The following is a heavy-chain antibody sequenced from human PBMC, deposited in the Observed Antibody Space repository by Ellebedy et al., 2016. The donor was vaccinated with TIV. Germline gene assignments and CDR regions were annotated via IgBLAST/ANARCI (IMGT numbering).Heavy chain of an antibody. D-gene: IGHD4-17*01. J-gene: IGHJ5*02. CDR1: GFSFRSYW. V-gene: IGHV3-7*01. CDR2: IYQDGSAR. CDR3: ARRASYGDYAVQVNSWFDP. Sequence: GESLKISCAASGFSFRSYWMSWVRQAPGKGLEWVANIYQDGSARYYVDSVKGRFTISRDNAKNSLFLQMNSLRVEDTAVYYCARRASYGDYAVQVNSWFDPWGQGTLVTVSS.